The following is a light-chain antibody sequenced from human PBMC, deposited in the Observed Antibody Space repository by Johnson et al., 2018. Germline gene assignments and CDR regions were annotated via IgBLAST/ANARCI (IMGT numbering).Light chain of an antibody. CDR2: ENN. Sequence: QSVLTQPPSVSAAPGQKVTISCSGSSSNIGNNYVSWYQQLPGTAPKLLIYENNKRPSGIPARFSGSKSGTSATLGITGLQTGAEADYYCGIWDSSLSAGNVFGTGTKVTVL. J-gene: IGLJ1*01. CDR1: SSNIGNNY. CDR3: GIWDSSLSAGNV. V-gene: IGLV1-51*02.